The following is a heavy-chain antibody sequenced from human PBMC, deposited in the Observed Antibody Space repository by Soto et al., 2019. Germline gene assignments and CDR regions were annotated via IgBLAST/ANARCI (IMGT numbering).Heavy chain of an antibody. J-gene: IGHJ5*02. D-gene: IGHD2-15*01. CDR2: IIPILGIA. Sequence: ASVKVSCKASGGTFSSYTISWVRQAPGQGLEWMGRIIPILGIANYAQKFQGRVTITADKSTSTAYMELSSLRSEDTAVYYCARELYCSGGSCYDFSTKQGDSNWFDPWGQGTLVTVSS. CDR1: GGTFSSYT. CDR3: ARELYCSGGSCYDFSTKQGDSNWFDP. V-gene: IGHV1-69*04.